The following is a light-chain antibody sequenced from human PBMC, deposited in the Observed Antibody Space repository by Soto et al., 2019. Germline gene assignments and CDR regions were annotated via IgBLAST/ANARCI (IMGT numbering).Light chain of an antibody. V-gene: IGKV3-11*01. CDR2: DAS. Sequence: IVLTQSPATLSLSPGERASLSCRASQTVGKGLAWYQVRPGQAPRLLIFDASTRATGVPPRFSGSRSGSDFTLTISSLDPEDFALYYCQQRSAWPFTFGGGTSVLIK. CDR1: QTVGKG. J-gene: IGKJ4*01. CDR3: QQRSAWPFT.